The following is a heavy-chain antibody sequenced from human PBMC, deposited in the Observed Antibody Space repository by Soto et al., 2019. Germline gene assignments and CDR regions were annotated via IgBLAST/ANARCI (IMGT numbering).Heavy chain of an antibody. CDR3: ASLVSAYCGGDCYSGEGY. CDR1: GGTFSSYT. V-gene: IGHV1-69*02. Sequence: QVQLVQPGAEVKKPGSSVKVSCKASGGTFSSYTISWVRQAPGQGLEWRGRIIPILGIANNAQKFQGRVTITADKSTSTAYMELSSLRSEDTAVYYCASLVSAYCGGDCYSGEGYWGQGTLVTVSS. D-gene: IGHD2-21*01. CDR2: IIPILGIA. J-gene: IGHJ4*02.